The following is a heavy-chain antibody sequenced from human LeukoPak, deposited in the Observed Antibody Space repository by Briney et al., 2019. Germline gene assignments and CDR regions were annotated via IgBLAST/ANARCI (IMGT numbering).Heavy chain of an antibody. Sequence: GASVKVSCTASGYTFTSYGISWVRQAPGQGLEWMGWISAYNGNTNYAQKLQGRVTMTTDTSTSTAYMELRSLRSDDTAVYYCASGSLTYYYDSSGYTDFDYWGQGTLVTVPS. CDR1: GYTFTSYG. CDR2: ISAYNGNT. CDR3: ASGSLTYYYDSSGYTDFDY. D-gene: IGHD3-22*01. V-gene: IGHV1-18*01. J-gene: IGHJ4*02.